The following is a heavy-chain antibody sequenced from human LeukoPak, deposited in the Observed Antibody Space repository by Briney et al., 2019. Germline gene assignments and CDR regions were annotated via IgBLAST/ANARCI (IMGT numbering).Heavy chain of an antibody. CDR2: INHSGST. J-gene: IGHJ2*01. D-gene: IGHD4-17*01. V-gene: IGHV4-34*01. CDR1: GGSFRGKY. Sequence: PSETLSLTCPLYGGSFRGKYWGWVRQPPGKGLEWIGEINHSGSTNYNPSLKSRVTISVDTSKNQFSLKLSSVTAADTAVYYCARGDSHGEDTTVTRYVDLWGRGTLVTVSS. CDR3: ARGDSHGEDTTVTRYVDL.